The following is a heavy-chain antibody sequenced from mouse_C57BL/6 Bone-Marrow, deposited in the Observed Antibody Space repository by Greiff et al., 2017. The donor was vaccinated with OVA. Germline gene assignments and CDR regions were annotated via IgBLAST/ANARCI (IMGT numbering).Heavy chain of an antibody. CDR1: GYTFTSYW. D-gene: IGHD1-1*01. Sequence: QVQLQQSGAELVKPGASVKMSCKASGYTFTSYWITWVKQRPGQGLEWIGDIYPGSGSTNYNEKFKSKATLTVDTSSSTAYMQLSSLTSEDSAVYYCARYPITAVVARRDYYAMDYWGQGTSVTVSS. V-gene: IGHV1-55*01. CDR3: ARYPITAVVARRDYYAMDY. J-gene: IGHJ4*01. CDR2: IYPGSGST.